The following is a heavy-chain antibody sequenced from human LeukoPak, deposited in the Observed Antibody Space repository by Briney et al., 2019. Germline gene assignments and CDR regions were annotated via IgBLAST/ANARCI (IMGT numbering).Heavy chain of an antibody. CDR1: GYTFPSYF. CDR2: INPTGGST. Sequence: ASVKVSAKASGYTFPSYFMHWVRQAPGQGLEWMGIINPTGGSTTYAQKFQGRVTMTRDTSTSTVYMELSSLRSDDTAVYYCARTAASRFDYWGQGTLVTVSS. V-gene: IGHV1-46*01. D-gene: IGHD6-6*01. J-gene: IGHJ4*02. CDR3: ARTAASRFDY.